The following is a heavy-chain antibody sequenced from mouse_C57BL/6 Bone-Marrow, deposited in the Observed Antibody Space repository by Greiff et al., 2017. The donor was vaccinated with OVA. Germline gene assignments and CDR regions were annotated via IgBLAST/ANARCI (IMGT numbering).Heavy chain of an antibody. D-gene: IGHD1-1*01. CDR3: TRETTVVNYAMDY. V-gene: IGHV5-9-1*02. CDR2: ISSGGDYI. Sequence: EVKLVESGEGLVKPGGSLKLSCAASGFTFSSYAMSWVRQTPEKRLEWVAYISSGGDYIYYADTVKGRFTLSRDNAWNTLYLQMSSLKSEDTAMYYCTRETTVVNYAMDYWGQGTSVTVSS. J-gene: IGHJ4*01. CDR1: GFTFSSYA.